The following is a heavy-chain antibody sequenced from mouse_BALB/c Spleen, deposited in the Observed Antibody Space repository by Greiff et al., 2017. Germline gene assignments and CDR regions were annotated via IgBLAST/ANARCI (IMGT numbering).Heavy chain of an antibody. V-gene: IGHV5-6-4*01. Sequence: EVKLMESGGGLVKPGGSLKLSCAASGFTFSSYTMSWVRQTPEKRLEWVATISSGGSYTYYPDSVKGRFTISRDNAKNTLYLQMSSLKSEDTAMYYCASMNFDYWGQGTTLTVSS. CDR2: ISSGGSYT. CDR3: ASMNFDY. D-gene: IGHD2-3*01. CDR1: GFTFSSYT. J-gene: IGHJ2*01.